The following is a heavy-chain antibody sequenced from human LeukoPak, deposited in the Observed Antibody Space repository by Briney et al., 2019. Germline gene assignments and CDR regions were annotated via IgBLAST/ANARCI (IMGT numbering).Heavy chain of an antibody. CDR3: ARASPLDSSGYYWSWYAFDI. Sequence: PGGSLRLSCAASGFTVSSNYMSWVRQAPGKGLEWVSVIYSGGSTYYADSVKGRFTISRDNSKNTLYLQMNSLRAEDTAVYYCARASPLDSSGYYWSWYAFDIWGQGTMVTVSS. J-gene: IGHJ3*02. CDR1: GFTVSSNY. D-gene: IGHD3-22*01. CDR2: IYSGGST. V-gene: IGHV3-66*01.